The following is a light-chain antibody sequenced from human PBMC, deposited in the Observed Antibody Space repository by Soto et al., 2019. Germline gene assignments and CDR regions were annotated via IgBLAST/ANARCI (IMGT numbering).Light chain of an antibody. V-gene: IGKV3-20*01. CDR2: GAS. CDR3: QQYGSSPKT. J-gene: IGKJ1*01. CDR1: QSVSSSY. Sequence: EIVLTPYPSTLSLSPGERTPLSRRASQSVSSSYLAWYQQKPGQAPRLLIYGASSRATGIPDRFSGSGSGTDFTLTISRLEPEDFAVYYCQQYGSSPKTFGQGTKVDIK.